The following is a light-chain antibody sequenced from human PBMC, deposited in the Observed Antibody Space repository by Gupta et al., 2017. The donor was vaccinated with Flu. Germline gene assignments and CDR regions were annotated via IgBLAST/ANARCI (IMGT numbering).Light chain of an antibody. V-gene: IGLV1-40*01. J-gene: IGLJ1*01. CDR2: ANN. CDR3: QSYDSSLSAYV. CDR1: SANIGAGYD. Sequence: QSVLTQPPSASGAPGQRVTIACTGGSANIGAGYDVQWYQQLPGTAPKLLIYANNDRPSGVPDRFSGSKSDISASLAITGLQSGDEADYYCQSYDSSLSAYVFGTGTKVTVL.